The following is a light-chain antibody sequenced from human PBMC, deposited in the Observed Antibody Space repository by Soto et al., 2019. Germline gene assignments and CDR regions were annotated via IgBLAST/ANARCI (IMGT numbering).Light chain of an antibody. V-gene: IGKV1-5*01. CDR1: QSLGIW. Sequence: DIQMTQSPSTLSASVGDRVTITCRASQSLGIWLAWHQQKPGKAPKLLIYDASTLKSGVPSRFSGSGSGTKFTLTISSLQPDDFATYYCQEYNSYSGTFGKGTKVEVK. J-gene: IGKJ1*01. CDR3: QEYNSYSGT. CDR2: DAS.